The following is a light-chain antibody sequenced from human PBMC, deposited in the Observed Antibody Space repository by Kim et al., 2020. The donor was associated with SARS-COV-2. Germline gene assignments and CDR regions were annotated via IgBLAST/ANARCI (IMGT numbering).Light chain of an antibody. J-gene: IGKJ1*01. CDR1: QSIKTIY. V-gene: IGKV3-20*01. CDR2: DTS. CDR3: QQYRDSPWT. Sequence: PGERATLSCRASQSIKTIYLAWYQQRPGQSPRLLIYDTSSRATGIPDRFSGSGSGTDFTLTISRLEPEDFAVYYCQQYRDSPWTFGQGTKVDIK.